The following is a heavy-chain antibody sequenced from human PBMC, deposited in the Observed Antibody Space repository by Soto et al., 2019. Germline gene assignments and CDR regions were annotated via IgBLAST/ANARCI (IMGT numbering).Heavy chain of an antibody. V-gene: IGHV1-8*01. J-gene: IGHJ4*02. CDR1: GYSFTSSD. CDR3: ARGDRDCSSTSCYDY. Sequence: VASVKVSCKAFGYSFTSSDINWVRQAAGQGLEWMGWMNPNSGNTGYAQKFQGRVSMTRNTAMGTAYMELSSLRSEDTAVYYCARGDRDCSSTSCYDYWGQGTLVTSPQ. D-gene: IGHD2-2*01. CDR2: MNPNSGNT.